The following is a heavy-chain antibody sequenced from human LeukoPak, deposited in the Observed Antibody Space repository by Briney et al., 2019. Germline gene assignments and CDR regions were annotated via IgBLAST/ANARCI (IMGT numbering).Heavy chain of an antibody. V-gene: IGHV4-38-2*02. D-gene: IGHD2-2*01. CDR2: VFHSGST. J-gene: IGHJ5*02. Sequence: SETLSLTCTVSAYSISSGYYWGWIRQPPGKGLEWIGSVFHSGSTYYNPSLKSRVTISADTSKNQFSLKLSSVTAADTAVYYCARLYCSSTSCYDVYWFDPWGQGTLVTVSS. CDR1: AYSISSGYY. CDR3: ARLYCSSTSCYDVYWFDP.